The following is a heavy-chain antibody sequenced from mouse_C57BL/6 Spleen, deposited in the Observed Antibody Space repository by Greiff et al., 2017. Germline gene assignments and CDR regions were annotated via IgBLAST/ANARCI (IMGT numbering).Heavy chain of an antibody. Sequence: QVQLQQPGAELVRPGSSVKLSCKASGYTFTSYWMHWVKQRPIQGLEWIGNIDPSDSETHYNQKFKDKATLTVDKSSSTAYMQPSSLTSEDSAVYYCARWLLGYYAMDYWGQGTSVTVSS. CDR3: ARWLLGYYAMDY. CDR2: IDPSDSET. V-gene: IGHV1-52*01. CDR1: GYTFTSYW. J-gene: IGHJ4*01. D-gene: IGHD2-3*01.